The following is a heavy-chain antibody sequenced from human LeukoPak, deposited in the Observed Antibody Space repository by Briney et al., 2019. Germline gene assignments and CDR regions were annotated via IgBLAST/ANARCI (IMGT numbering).Heavy chain of an antibody. CDR2: IYWNDDK. Sequence: SGPTLVNPTQTLTLTCTFSGFSLSTSGGGVGWIRQPPGKALEWLALIYWNDDKRYSPSLKSRLTITKDTSKNQVVLTMTNMDPVDTATYYCAHSSEAGDYFHFDYWGQGTLVTVSS. CDR1: GFSLSTSGGG. V-gene: IGHV2-5*01. CDR3: AHSSEAGDYFHFDY. D-gene: IGHD4-17*01. J-gene: IGHJ4*02.